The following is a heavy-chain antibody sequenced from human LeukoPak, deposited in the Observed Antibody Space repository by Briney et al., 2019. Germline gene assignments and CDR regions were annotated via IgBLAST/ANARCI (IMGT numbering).Heavy chain of an antibody. Sequence: GGSLRLSCAASGFTFSSYAMSWVRQAPGKGLEWVSAISGSGGSTYYADSVKGRFTISRDNSKNTLYLQMNSLRAEDTAVYYCARERNDFWSGYSIAAFDIWGQGTMVTVSS. CDR3: ARERNDFWSGYSIAAFDI. V-gene: IGHV3-23*01. J-gene: IGHJ3*02. CDR1: GFTFSSYA. D-gene: IGHD3-3*01. CDR2: ISGSGGST.